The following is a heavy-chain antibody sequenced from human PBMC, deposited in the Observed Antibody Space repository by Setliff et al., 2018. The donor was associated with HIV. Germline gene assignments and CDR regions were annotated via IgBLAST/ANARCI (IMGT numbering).Heavy chain of an antibody. CDR1: GFTFSSYW. Sequence: PGGSLRLSCAASGFTFSSYWMNWVRQAPRKGLEWVANIKQDGSEKYYVDSVKGRFTISRDNSKNTLFLQLNTLRPEDTAVYYCARDRGYGSGSYYADNWFDPWGQGTLVTVS. J-gene: IGHJ5*02. D-gene: IGHD3-10*01. CDR3: ARDRGYGSGSYYADNWFDP. CDR2: IKQDGSEK. V-gene: IGHV3-7*01.